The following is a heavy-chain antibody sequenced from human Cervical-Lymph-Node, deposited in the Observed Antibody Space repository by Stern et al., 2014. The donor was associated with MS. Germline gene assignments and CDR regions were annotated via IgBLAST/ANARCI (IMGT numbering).Heavy chain of an antibody. CDR3: ARVLSSDWSLASAIDS. J-gene: IGHJ4*02. V-gene: IGHV3-33*01. D-gene: IGHD6-19*01. CDR2: VSFDGTSK. CDR1: GFSFHYSA. Sequence: QMQLVESGGGVVQPGRSLRLSCAASGFSFHYSAMHWVSQAPGKGPQWVAFVSFDGTSKYYADSVRGRFAISRDNSENILYLQMNSLNVEDTGVYFCARVLSSDWSLASAIDSWGQGTLVTVSS.